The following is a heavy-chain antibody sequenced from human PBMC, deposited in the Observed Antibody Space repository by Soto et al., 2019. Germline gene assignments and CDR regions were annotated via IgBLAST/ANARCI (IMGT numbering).Heavy chain of an antibody. D-gene: IGHD3-3*01. CDR3: ARGYYDFGSGFFFWFDT. CDR2: INHSGST. J-gene: IGHJ5*02. CDR1: GGAFSGYY. V-gene: IGHV4-34*01. Sequence: QVQLQQWGAGLLKPSETLSLTCAVYGGAFSGYYWSWIRQPPGKGLEWMGEINHSGSTNYNPSLKSRVTISVDTYKNQFSLKLSSVTDADTAVYYCARGYYDFGSGFFFWFDTWGQGNLVTVSS.